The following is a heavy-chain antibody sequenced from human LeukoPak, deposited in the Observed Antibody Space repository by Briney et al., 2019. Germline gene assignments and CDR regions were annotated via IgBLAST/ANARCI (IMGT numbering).Heavy chain of an antibody. CDR1: GGTFSSYA. V-gene: IGHV1-2*02. CDR3: ARSKGRDGFWFDP. CDR2: INPNSGGT. Sequence: ASVKVSCKASGGTFSSYAISWVRQAPGQGLEWMGWINPNSGGTNYAQKFQGRVTMTRDTSISTAYMELSRLRSDDTAVYYCARSKGRDGFWFDPWGQGTLVTVSS. D-gene: IGHD5-24*01. J-gene: IGHJ5*02.